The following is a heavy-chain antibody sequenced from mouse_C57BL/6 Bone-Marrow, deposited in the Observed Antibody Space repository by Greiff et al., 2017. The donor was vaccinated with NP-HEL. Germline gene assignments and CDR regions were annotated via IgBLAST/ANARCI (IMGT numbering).Heavy chain of an antibody. Sequence: QVQLQQPGAELVKPGASVKMSCKASGYTFTSYWITWVKQRPGQGLEWIGDIYPGSGSTNYNEKFKSKATLTVDTSSSTAYMQLSSLTSEDSAVYYCAREYDYDEGHDFDYWGQGTTLTVSS. J-gene: IGHJ2*01. D-gene: IGHD2-4*01. CDR2: IYPGSGST. CDR1: GYTFTSYW. V-gene: IGHV1-55*01. CDR3: AREYDYDEGHDFDY.